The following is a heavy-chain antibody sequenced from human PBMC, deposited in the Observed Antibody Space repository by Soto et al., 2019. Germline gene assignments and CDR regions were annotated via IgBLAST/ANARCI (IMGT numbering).Heavy chain of an antibody. Sequence: KPSETLSLTCTVSGGSISSYYWSWIRQPPGKGLEWIGYIYYSGSTNYNPSLKSRVTISVDTSKNQFSLKLSSVTAADTAAYYCAGGPGYYDFWSGYPIYFDYWGQGTLVTVSS. CDR2: IYYSGST. CDR3: AGGPGYYDFWSGYPIYFDY. CDR1: GGSISSYY. V-gene: IGHV4-59*01. J-gene: IGHJ4*02. D-gene: IGHD3-3*01.